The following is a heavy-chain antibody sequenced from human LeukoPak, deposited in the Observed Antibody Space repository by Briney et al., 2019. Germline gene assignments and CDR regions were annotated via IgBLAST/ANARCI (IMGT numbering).Heavy chain of an antibody. V-gene: IGHV1-2*02. J-gene: IGHJ6*03. CDR1: GYTFTGYY. Sequence: ASVKVSCKASGYTFTGYYMHWVRQAPGQGLEWMGWIKPNSGGTNYAQKFQGRVTMTRDTSISTAYMELSRLRSDDTAVYYCARSSENYYYYYMDVWGKGTTVTVSS. D-gene: IGHD2/OR15-2a*01. CDR3: ARSSENYYYYYMDV. CDR2: IKPNSGGT.